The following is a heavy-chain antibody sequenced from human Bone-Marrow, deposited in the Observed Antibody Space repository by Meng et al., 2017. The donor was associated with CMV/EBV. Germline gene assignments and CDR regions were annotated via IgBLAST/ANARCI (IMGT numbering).Heavy chain of an antibody. CDR2: MNPNSGNT. CDR3: ARVNIVVVPAALYYYYYGMDV. D-gene: IGHD2-2*01. J-gene: IGHJ6*02. V-gene: IGHV1-8*01. CDR1: GYTFMSYG. Sequence: ASVKVSCKASGYTFMSYGISWVRQAPGQGLEWMGWMNPNSGNTGYAQKFQGRVTMTRNTSISTAYMELSSLRSEDTAVYYCARVNIVVVPAALYYYYYGMDVWGQGTTVTVSS.